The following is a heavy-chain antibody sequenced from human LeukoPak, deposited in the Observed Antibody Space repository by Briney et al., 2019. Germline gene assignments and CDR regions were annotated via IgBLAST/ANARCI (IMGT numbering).Heavy chain of an antibody. CDR3: GGPNPLLERPSAMDV. CDR2: IKQDGSEK. Sequence: GGSLRLSCAASGFTFRSYWMSWVRQAPGKGLEWVANIKQDGSEKYYMDSVKGRFTISRDNAKNSLYLQMNSLRAEDTAVYYCGGPNPLLERPSAMDVWGQGTTVTVSS. V-gene: IGHV3-7*03. D-gene: IGHD6-25*01. CDR1: GFTFRSYW. J-gene: IGHJ6*02.